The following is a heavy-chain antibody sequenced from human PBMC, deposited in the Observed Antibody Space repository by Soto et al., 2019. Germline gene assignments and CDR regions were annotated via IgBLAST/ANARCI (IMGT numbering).Heavy chain of an antibody. Sequence: GGSLRLSCAASGFTFSSYAMSWVRQAPGKGLEWVSAISGSGGSTYYADSVKGRFTISRDNSKNTLYLQMNSLRAEDTAVYYCAKVETRVDYGDYVPRRNFDYWGQGTLVTVSS. CDR1: GFTFSSYA. V-gene: IGHV3-23*01. CDR2: ISGSGGST. CDR3: AKVETRVDYGDYVPRRNFDY. D-gene: IGHD4-17*01. J-gene: IGHJ4*02.